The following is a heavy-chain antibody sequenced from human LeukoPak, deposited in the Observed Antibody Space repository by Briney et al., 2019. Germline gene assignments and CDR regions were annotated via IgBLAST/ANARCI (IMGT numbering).Heavy chain of an antibody. CDR1: GFTFSSYG. J-gene: IGHJ6*02. Sequence: GGSLRLSCAASGFTFSSYGMHWVRQAPGKGLEWVAVISYDGSNKYYADSVKGRFTISRDNTKNSLFLQLKSLRAEDTAVYYCARGEECRGGSCYSDFYYYYGMDVWGQGTTVTVSS. D-gene: IGHD2-15*01. CDR2: ISYDGSNK. CDR3: ARGEECRGGSCYSDFYYYYGMDV. V-gene: IGHV3-30*03.